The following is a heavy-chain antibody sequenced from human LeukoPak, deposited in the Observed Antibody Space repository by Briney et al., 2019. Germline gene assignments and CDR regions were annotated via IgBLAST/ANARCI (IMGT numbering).Heavy chain of an antibody. CDR2: INPNSGGT. CDR3: ATSRSSYRDDAFDI. J-gene: IGHJ3*02. Sequence: ASVKVSCKASGYTFTGYYMHWVRQPPGQGLEWMGWINPNSGGTNYAQKFQGRVTMTRDTSISTAYMELSRLRSDDTAVYYCATSRSSYRDDAFDIWGQGTMVTVSS. V-gene: IGHV1-2*02. D-gene: IGHD6-6*01. CDR1: GYTFTGYY.